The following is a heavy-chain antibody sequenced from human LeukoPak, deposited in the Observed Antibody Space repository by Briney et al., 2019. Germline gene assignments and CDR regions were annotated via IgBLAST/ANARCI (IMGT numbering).Heavy chain of an antibody. CDR3: AHRKNYYDSSVFDN. D-gene: IGHD3-22*01. Sequence: SGPMLVNPTQTLTLTCTFSGFSLNTRGVGVGWIRQPPGRALEWPALIYWDDDRRYSPSLKSRLTITKDTSKNQVVLTMTNMDPVGTATYFCAHRKNYYDSSVFDNWGQGTLVTVSS. CDR1: GFSLNTRGVG. V-gene: IGHV2-5*02. CDR2: IYWDDDR. J-gene: IGHJ4*02.